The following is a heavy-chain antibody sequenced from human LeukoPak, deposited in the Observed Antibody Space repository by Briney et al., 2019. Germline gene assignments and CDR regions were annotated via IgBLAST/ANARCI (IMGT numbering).Heavy chain of an antibody. CDR1: GYTFTSYD. CDR2: MNPNSGNT. D-gene: IGHD5-12*01. V-gene: IGHV1-8*01. CDR3: ARGNSGYDLYYFDY. J-gene: IGHJ4*02. Sequence: ASVKVSCKASGYTFTSYDINWVRQATGQGLEWMGWMNPNSGNTDYAQKFQGRVTMTRNTSIGTAYMELSSLRSEDTAVYYCARGNSGYDLYYFDYWGQGTLVTVSS.